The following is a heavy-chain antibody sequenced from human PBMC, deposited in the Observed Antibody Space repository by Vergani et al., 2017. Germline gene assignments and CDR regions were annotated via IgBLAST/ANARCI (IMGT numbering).Heavy chain of an antibody. Sequence: QVQLQESGPGLVKPSETLSLTCAVSGYSISSGYYWGWIRQPPGKGLEWNGSIYHSGSTYYNPSLKSRVTISVDTSKNQFSLKLSSVTAADTAVYYCARGVLVEYFDYWGQGTLVTVSS. V-gene: IGHV4-38-2*01. D-gene: IGHD3-22*01. CDR3: ARGVLVEYFDY. CDR1: GYSISSGYY. J-gene: IGHJ4*02. CDR2: IYHSGST.